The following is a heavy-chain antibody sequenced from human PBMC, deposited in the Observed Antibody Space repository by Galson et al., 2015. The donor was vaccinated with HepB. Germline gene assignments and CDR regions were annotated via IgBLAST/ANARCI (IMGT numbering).Heavy chain of an antibody. J-gene: IGHJ4*02. CDR1: GFTFSDSW. V-gene: IGHV3-23*01. Sequence: SLRLSCAVSGFTFSDSWMHWVRQPPGKGLMWVSGITGSGGNTYYADSVKGRFTISRENSKNTLYLQMNSLRAEDTAVYYCAKRKIVAGTQTFGFDYWGQGTLVTVSS. CDR2: ITGSGGNT. D-gene: IGHD6-19*01. CDR3: AKRKIVAGTQTFGFDY.